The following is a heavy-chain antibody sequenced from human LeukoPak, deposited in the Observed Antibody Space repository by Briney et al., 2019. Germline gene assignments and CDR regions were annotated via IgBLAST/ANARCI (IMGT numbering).Heavy chain of an antibody. V-gene: IGHV4-4*02. D-gene: IGHD2-8*01. J-gene: IGHJ6*04. Sequence: SETLSLTCAVSGGSISSRNWWSWVRQPPGKGLEWIGEIYHSGSINYNPSLKSRVTISVDKSKNQLSLRLTSVTAADTAVYYCARNRGAIGAYYYQGMDVGGKGTTAPVPS. CDR1: GGSISSRNW. CDR2: IYHSGSI. CDR3: ARNRGAIGAYYYQGMDV.